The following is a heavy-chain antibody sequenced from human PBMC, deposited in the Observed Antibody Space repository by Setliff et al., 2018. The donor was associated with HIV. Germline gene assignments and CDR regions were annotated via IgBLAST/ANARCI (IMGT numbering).Heavy chain of an antibody. CDR3: ATYADRESNRFDP. D-gene: IGHD3-10*01. Sequence: SETLSLTCAVYGGSFSGYYWSWIRQPPGKGLEWIGRIYSSGNTNYNPSLKSRVTISADTSKNQFSLRLKSVTAADTAVYYCATYADRESNRFDPWGQGILVTVSS. CDR1: GGSFSGYY. J-gene: IGHJ5*02. V-gene: IGHV4-34*01. CDR2: IYSSGNT.